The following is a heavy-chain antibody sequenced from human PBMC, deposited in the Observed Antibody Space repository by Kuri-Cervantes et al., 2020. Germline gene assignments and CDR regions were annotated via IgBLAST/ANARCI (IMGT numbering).Heavy chain of an antibody. D-gene: IGHD2-15*01. V-gene: IGHV1-46*01. CDR2: INPSGGST. CDR3: ATYQPPNCSGGSCYQDYYYYYYMDV. Sequence: ASVKVSCKTSGYTFTSYCMHWVRQAPGQGLEWMGIINPSGGSTSYAQKFQGRVTMTRDTSTSTVYMALSSLRSEDTAVYYCATYQPPNCSGGSCYQDYYYYYYMDVWGKGTTVTVSS. CDR1: GYTFTSYC. J-gene: IGHJ6*03.